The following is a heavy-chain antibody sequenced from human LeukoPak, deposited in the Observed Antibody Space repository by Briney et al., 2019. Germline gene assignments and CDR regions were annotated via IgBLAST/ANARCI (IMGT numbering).Heavy chain of an antibody. V-gene: IGHV1-2*02. CDR1: GYTFTSYY. D-gene: IGHD3-22*01. CDR2: INTNSGVT. J-gene: IGHJ4*02. CDR3: ARDYGYYDSSGYWGY. Sequence: GASVKVSCKASGYTFTSYYMHWVRQAPGQGPEWMGKINTNSGVTDYAPNFQGRVTMTRDTSISTAYMELSRLRSDDTAVYYCARDYGYYDSSGYWGYWGQGTLVTVSS.